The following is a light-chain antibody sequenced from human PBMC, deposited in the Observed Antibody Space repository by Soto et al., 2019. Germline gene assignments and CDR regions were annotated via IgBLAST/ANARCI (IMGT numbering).Light chain of an antibody. CDR1: QSISNW. CDR3: QQYNSYST. Sequence: DIHMTQSPSTLPASVGDRVTITCRASQSISNWLAWYQQKPGKAPNLLIYDASSLESGVPSRFSGSGSGTEFTLTISSLQPEDFASYYCQQYNSYSTLGQGTKVDI. CDR2: DAS. V-gene: IGKV1-5*01. J-gene: IGKJ1*01.